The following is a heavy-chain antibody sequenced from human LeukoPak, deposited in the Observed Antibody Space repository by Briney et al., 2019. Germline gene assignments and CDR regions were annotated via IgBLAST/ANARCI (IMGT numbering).Heavy chain of an antibody. D-gene: IGHD5-24*01. J-gene: IGHJ4*02. Sequence: SETLSLTCGVSGGSIDITNYWSWVRPAPGKGLEWIGYIYYSGSTYYNPSLKSRVTISVDTSKNQFSLKLSSVTAADTAVYYCARGVRWLQLSYFDYWGQGTLVTVSS. CDR3: ARGVRWLQLSYFDY. CDR2: IYYSGST. CDR1: GGSIDITNY. V-gene: IGHV4-31*11.